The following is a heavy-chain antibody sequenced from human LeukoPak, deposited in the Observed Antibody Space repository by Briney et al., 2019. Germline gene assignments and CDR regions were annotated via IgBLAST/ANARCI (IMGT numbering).Heavy chain of an antibody. CDR3: ARGGPCPEGY. Sequence: PGGSLRLSCAASGFTFSSYAMHWVRQAPGKGLEWVAVISYDGSNKYYADSVKGRFTISRDNSKSTLYLQMNSLRAEDTAVYYCARGGPCPEGYWGQGTLVTVSS. J-gene: IGHJ4*02. CDR2: ISYDGSNK. V-gene: IGHV3-30-3*01. CDR1: GFTFSSYA.